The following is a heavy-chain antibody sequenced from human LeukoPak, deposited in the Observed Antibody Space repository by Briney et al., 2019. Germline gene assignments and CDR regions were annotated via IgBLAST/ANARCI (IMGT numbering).Heavy chain of an antibody. CDR3: ARIGAGSSRDY. D-gene: IGHD6-13*01. CDR2: IVGSSST. CDR1: GFTFSSYE. Sequence: GGSLRLSCAASGFTFSSYEMNWVRQTPGKGLEWVSSIVGSSSTYYADSLKGRFTISRDNAKNSLYLQMNSLRAEDTAVYYCARIGAGSSRDYWGQGTLVTVSS. V-gene: IGHV3-21*01. J-gene: IGHJ4*02.